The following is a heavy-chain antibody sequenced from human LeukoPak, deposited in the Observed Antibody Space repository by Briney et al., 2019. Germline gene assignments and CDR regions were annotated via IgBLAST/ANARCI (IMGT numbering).Heavy chain of an antibody. CDR1: GGAISSGDYY. J-gene: IGHJ4*02. D-gene: IGHD3-22*01. V-gene: IGHV4-30-4*02. CDR2: IYYSGST. Sequence: SETLSLTCTVSGGAISSGDYYWSWIRQPPGKGLEWIGYIYYSGSTYYNPSLKSRVTISVDTSKNQCSLKLSSVTAADAAVYYCVREGYDSSGYFLDYWGQGTLVTVSS. CDR3: VREGYDSSGYFLDY.